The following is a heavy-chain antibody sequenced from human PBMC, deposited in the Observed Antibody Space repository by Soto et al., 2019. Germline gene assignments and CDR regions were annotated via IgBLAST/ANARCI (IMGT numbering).Heavy chain of an antibody. Sequence: QVQLVQSGAVVKKPGSSVKVSCKASGGTFSSYTISWVRQAPGQGLEWMGRIIPILGIANYAQKFQGRVTITADKSTSTAYMELSSLRSEDTAVYYCASTPGDSSSWYGYWGQGTLVTVSS. CDR2: IIPILGIA. CDR3: ASTPGDSSSWYGY. V-gene: IGHV1-69*02. D-gene: IGHD6-13*01. J-gene: IGHJ4*02. CDR1: GGTFSSYT.